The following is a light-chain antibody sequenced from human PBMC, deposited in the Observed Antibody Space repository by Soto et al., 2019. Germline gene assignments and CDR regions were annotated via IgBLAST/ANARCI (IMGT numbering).Light chain of an antibody. Sequence: DIQMTQSPSSLSASVGDRVTITCWTSQTISTYLNWYQQKPGKAPELLIYAASNLQRGVPSRFSGTGSGTDFTLTISSLQPEDSATYYCQQSFRTPITFGQGTRLEIK. CDR3: QQSFRTPIT. CDR1: QTISTY. V-gene: IGKV1-39*01. J-gene: IGKJ5*01. CDR2: AAS.